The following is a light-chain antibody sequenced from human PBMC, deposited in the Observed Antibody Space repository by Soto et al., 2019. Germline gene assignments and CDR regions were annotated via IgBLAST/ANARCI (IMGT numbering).Light chain of an antibody. CDR3: QQSYITPWT. J-gene: IGKJ1*01. CDR2: AAS. CDR1: RSFASSY. Sequence: EIVLTQSPVTLSLSPGERATLSCRASRSFASSYLGWYQQKPGQPPRLLIYAASTRATGVPDRFSGSGSATDFTLTISSLQPEDFATYYCQQSYITPWTFGQGTKVEIK. V-gene: IGKV3D-20*02.